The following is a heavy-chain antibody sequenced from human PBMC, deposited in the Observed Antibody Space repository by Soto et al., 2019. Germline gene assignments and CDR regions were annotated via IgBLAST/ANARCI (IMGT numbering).Heavy chain of an antibody. V-gene: IGHV3-30*03. CDR3: VQQLPGAGY. J-gene: IGHJ4*02. D-gene: IGHD6-13*01. CDR2: ISYDGSNK. Sequence: GGSLRLSCAASGFTFSSYGMHWVRQAPGKGLEWVAVISYDGSNKYYADSVKGRFTISRDNSKNTLYLQMTSLRAADKAVYYCVQQLPGAGYWGQGTLVTVSS. CDR1: GFTFSSYG.